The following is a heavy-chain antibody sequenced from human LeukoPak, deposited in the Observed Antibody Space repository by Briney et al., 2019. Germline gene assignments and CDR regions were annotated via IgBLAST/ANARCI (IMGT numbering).Heavy chain of an antibody. D-gene: IGHD6-19*01. CDR3: ARDQVGSSGWYNY. CDR1: GGTFSSYA. Sequence: ASVKVSCKASGGTFSSYAISWVRQAPGQGLEWMGIINPSGGSSSYAQKFQGRVTMTRDTSTSTVYMELSSLRSEDTAVYFCARDQVGSSGWYNYWGQGTLVTVSS. CDR2: INPSGGSS. J-gene: IGHJ4*02. V-gene: IGHV1-46*01.